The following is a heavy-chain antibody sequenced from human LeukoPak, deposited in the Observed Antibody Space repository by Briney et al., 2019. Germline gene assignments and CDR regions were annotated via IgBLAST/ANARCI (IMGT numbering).Heavy chain of an antibody. CDR1: GFTFSNAW. CDR3: TSSEDYGSGSYYGPLY. J-gene: IGHJ4*02. Sequence: GGSLRLSCAASGFTFSNAWMSWVRQAPGEGLEWVGRIKSKTDGGTTDYAAPVKGRFTISRDDSKNTLYLQMNSLKTEDTAVYYCTSSEDYGSGSYYGPLYWGQGTLVTVSS. V-gene: IGHV3-15*01. D-gene: IGHD3-10*01. CDR2: IKSKTDGGTT.